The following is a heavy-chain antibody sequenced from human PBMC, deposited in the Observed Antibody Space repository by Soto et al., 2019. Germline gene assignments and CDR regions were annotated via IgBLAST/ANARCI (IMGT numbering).Heavy chain of an antibody. V-gene: IGHV3-23*04. CDR1: KFTFSAYA. CDR2: ISGSGGGT. J-gene: IGHJ3*01. D-gene: IGHD4-17*01. CDR3: TRDPNGDHIGPFDF. Sequence: EVQVVESGGGLVQPGGSLRLSCATSKFTFSAYAMTWVRQAPGEGLEWVSSISGSGGGTSYADSVKGRFSISRDNCKNTLYLRMNSLRVEDTAVYYCTRDPNGDHIGPFDFCGRGIVVTVSS.